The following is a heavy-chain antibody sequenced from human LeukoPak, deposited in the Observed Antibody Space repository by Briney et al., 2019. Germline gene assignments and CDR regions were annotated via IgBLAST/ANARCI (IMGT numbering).Heavy chain of an antibody. D-gene: IGHD6-19*01. CDR1: GGSISSSSYY. J-gene: IGHJ5*02. CDR3: ADTQWLSNNWFDP. V-gene: IGHV4-39*01. Sequence: SETLSLTCTVSGGSISSSSYYWGWIRQPPGKGLEWIGSIYYSGSTYYNPSLKSRVTISVDTSKNQFSLKLSSVTAADTAVYYCADTQWLSNNWFDPWGQGTLVTVSS. CDR2: IYYSGST.